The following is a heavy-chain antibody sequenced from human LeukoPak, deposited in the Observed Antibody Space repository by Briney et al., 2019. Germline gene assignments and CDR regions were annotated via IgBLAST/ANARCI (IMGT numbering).Heavy chain of an antibody. J-gene: IGHJ4*02. D-gene: IGHD5-18*01. V-gene: IGHV1-2*02. CDR3: ARAEGGYRVDY. Sequence: GASVNVSCKASGYTFTIYPINWVRQAPGQGLEWMGWINPNSGGTNYAQKFQGRVTMTRDTSISTAYMELSRLRSDDTAVYYCARAEGGYRVDYWGQGTLVTVSS. CDR1: GYTFTIYP. CDR2: INPNSGGT.